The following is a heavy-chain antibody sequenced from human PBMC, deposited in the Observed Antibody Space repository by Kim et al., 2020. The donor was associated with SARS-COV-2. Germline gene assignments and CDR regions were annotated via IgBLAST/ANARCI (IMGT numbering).Heavy chain of an antibody. CDR3: ARDDRVKFFREGYFDV. J-gene: IGHJ2*01. CDR1: GYTFNSYS. V-gene: IGHV7-4-1*02. D-gene: IGHD3-10*01. Sequence: ASVKVSCKSSGYTFNSYSIHWVRQVPGQGLEWMGWINTNTGHPTYAQGFTARFVFSLDTSVATTYLEIRSLKAGDSAMYYCARDDRVKFFREGYFDVCGR. CDR2: INTNTGHP.